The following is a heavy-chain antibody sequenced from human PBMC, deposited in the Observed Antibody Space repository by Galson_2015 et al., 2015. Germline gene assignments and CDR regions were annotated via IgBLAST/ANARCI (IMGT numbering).Heavy chain of an antibody. CDR1: RFTFSSYA. V-gene: IGHV3-23*01. J-gene: IGHJ6*02. Sequence: SLRLSCAASRFTFSSYAMSWVRQAPGKGLERVSTVSGGGGATYYADSVKGRLTISRDNSKNTLYLQMNSLRAEDTAVYYCAEDLSSKGYYYYGMDVWGQGTTVTVSS. CDR2: VSGGGGAT. D-gene: IGHD6-13*01. CDR3: AEDLSSKGYYYYGMDV.